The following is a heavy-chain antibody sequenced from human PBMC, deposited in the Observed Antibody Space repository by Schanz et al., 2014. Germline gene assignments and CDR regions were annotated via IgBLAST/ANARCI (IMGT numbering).Heavy chain of an antibody. D-gene: IGHD4-17*01. J-gene: IGHJ4*02. CDR2: TSNDGSFT. Sequence: EVQLVESGGGLVQPGGSLRLSCAASGFTFSDSWMHWVRQAPGKGLVWVSRTSNDGSFTTFADSVKGRFTISRDDAKNTLDLQMNSLRAEDTAVYYCVRDTDYHFGYWGQGTLVTVSS. V-gene: IGHV3-74*01. CDR3: VRDTDYHFGY. CDR1: GFTFSDSW.